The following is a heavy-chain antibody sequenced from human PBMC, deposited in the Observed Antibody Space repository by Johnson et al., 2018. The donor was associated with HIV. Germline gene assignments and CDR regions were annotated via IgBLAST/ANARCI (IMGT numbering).Heavy chain of an antibody. Sequence: VQLVESGGGVVQPGRSLRLSCAASGFTFSSYWMSWVRQAPGKGLEWVSGINWNGGSTFYADSVKGRFIISRDNAKNSLYLQMNSLRAEDTALYYCARRITGTAVAFDIWGQGTMVTVSS. J-gene: IGHJ3*02. V-gene: IGHV3-20*04. CDR2: INWNGGST. CDR1: GFTFSSYW. CDR3: ARRITGTAVAFDI. D-gene: IGHD1-20*01.